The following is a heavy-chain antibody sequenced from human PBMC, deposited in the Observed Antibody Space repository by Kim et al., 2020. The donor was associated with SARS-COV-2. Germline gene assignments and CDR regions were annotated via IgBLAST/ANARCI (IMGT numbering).Heavy chain of an antibody. J-gene: IGHJ3*02. CDR3: ARHSSIRRWLQLLEFDI. CDR1: GGSISSSSYY. D-gene: IGHD5-12*01. Sequence: SETLSLTCTVSGGSISSSSYYWGWIRQPPGKGLEWIGSIYYSGSTYYNPSLKSRVTISVDTSKNQFSLKLSSVTAADTAVYYCARHSSIRRWLQLLEFDIWGQGTMVTVSS. V-gene: IGHV4-39*01. CDR2: IYYSGST.